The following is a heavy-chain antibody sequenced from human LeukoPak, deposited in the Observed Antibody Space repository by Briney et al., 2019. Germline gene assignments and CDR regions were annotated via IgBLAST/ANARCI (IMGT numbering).Heavy chain of an antibody. D-gene: IGHD1-26*01. CDR3: ASGRRHNQANGY. J-gene: IGHJ4*02. Sequence: GGSLRLSCAASGFTFSSYAMHWVRQAPGKGLEWVAVISYDGSNKYYADSVKGRFTISRDNSKNTLYPQMNSLRAEDTAVYYCASGRRHNQANGYWGQGTLVTVSS. V-gene: IGHV3-30*04. CDR2: ISYDGSNK. CDR1: GFTFSSYA.